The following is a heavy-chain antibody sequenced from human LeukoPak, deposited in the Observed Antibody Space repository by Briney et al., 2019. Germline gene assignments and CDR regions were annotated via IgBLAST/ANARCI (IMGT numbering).Heavy chain of an antibody. CDR1: GFTFSNAW. Sequence: GGSLRLSCVASGFTFSNAWMSWVRQAPGKGLEWVGRIKSKTDGGTTDYAAPVKGRFTISRDDSKNTLHLEMNSLKTEDTAVYYCTYYYDSSGSHPTRNFDYWGQGTLVTVSS. CDR2: IKSKTDGGTT. CDR3: TYYYDSSGSHPTRNFDY. D-gene: IGHD3-22*01. V-gene: IGHV3-15*01. J-gene: IGHJ4*02.